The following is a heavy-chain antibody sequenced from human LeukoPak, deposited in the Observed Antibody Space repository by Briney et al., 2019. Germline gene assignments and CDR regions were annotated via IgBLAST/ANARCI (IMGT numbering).Heavy chain of an antibody. V-gene: IGHV3-21*01. D-gene: IGHD4-17*01. Sequence: GGSLRLSCSASGFSFSTYTMNWVRQAPGKGLEWVSSIDPRSSYMYYADSVKGRCTISRDNAQNSLFLQLNSLRAEDTAVYYCTRGSYGDYEYWGQGTLVTVSS. CDR1: GFSFSTYT. CDR3: TRGSYGDYEY. CDR2: IDPRSSYM. J-gene: IGHJ4*02.